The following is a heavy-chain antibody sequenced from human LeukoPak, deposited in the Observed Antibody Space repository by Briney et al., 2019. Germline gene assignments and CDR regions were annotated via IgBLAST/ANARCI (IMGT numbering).Heavy chain of an antibody. J-gene: IGHJ4*02. V-gene: IGHV3-7*01. D-gene: IGHD1-26*01. CDR2: IKQDGSTK. Sequence: PGGSLRLSCAASGFSFTNSWMAWVRQAPGKGPEWVANIKQDGSTKHYADSLKGRFTISRDNPKNSLYLQMNSLRADDTALYYCARDTDGSLDYWGQGILVTVAS. CDR1: GFSFTNSW. CDR3: ARDTDGSLDY.